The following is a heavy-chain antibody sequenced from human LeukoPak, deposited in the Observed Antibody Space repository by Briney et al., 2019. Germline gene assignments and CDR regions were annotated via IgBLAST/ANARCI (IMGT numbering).Heavy chain of an antibody. Sequence: PGGSLRLSCVVSGITLSNYGMSWVRQAPGKGLEWVSGISERGGSTNYADSVKGRFIISRDTSKNTVYLQMNSLRVEDTAVYFCAKRGIVIRAVIIIGFHKEAYYFDYWGQGILVTVPS. CDR3: AKRGIVIRAVIIIGFHKEAYYFDY. CDR2: ISERGGST. V-gene: IGHV3-23*01. D-gene: IGHD3-10*01. J-gene: IGHJ4*02. CDR1: GITLSNYG.